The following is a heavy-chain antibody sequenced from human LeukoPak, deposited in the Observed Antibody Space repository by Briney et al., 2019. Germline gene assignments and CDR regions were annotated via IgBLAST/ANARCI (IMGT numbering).Heavy chain of an antibody. Sequence: ESSETLSLTCAVYGGSFSGYYWSWIRQPPGKGLEWIGEINHSGSTNYNPSLKSRVTISVDTSKNQFSLKLSSVTAADTAVYYCARVALDDSSGYYYVGLDYWGQGTLVTVSS. V-gene: IGHV4-34*01. J-gene: IGHJ4*02. CDR3: ARVALDDSSGYYYVGLDY. CDR1: GGSFSGYY. CDR2: INHSGST. D-gene: IGHD3-22*01.